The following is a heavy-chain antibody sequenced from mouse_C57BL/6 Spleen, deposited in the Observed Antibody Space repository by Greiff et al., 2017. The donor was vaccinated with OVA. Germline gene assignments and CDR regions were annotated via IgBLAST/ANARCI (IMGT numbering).Heavy chain of an antibody. CDR2: IYPGSGNT. CDR3: ARETTVVATDY. V-gene: IGHV1-66*01. Sequence: VQLVESGPELVKPGASVKISCKASGYSFTSYYIHWVKQRPGQGLEWIGWIYPGSGNTKYNEKFKGKATLTADTSSSTAYMQLSSLTSEDSAVYYCARETTVVATDYWGQGTTLTVSS. CDR1: GYSFTSYY. J-gene: IGHJ2*01. D-gene: IGHD1-1*01.